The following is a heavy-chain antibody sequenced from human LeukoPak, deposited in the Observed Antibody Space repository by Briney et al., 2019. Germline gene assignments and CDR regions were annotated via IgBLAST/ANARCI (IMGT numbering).Heavy chain of an antibody. D-gene: IGHD2-2*01. J-gene: IGHJ4*02. CDR2: INHSGST. CDR1: GGSISSYY. V-gene: IGHV4-34*01. CDR3: ARIVVVPAANIDYFDY. Sequence: SETLSLTCTVSGGSISSYYWSWIRQPPGKGLEWIGEINHSGSTNYNPSLKSRVTISVDKSKNQFSLKLSSVTAADTAVYYCARIVVVPAANIDYFDYWGQGTLVTVSS.